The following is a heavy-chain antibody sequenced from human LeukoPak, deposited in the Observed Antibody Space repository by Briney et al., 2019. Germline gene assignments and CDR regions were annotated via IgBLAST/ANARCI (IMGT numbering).Heavy chain of an antibody. J-gene: IGHJ2*01. CDR2: IFYTGST. CDR3: ARHRYYYVGSGYYGPRWYFDL. CDR1: ADSISSSIYY. V-gene: IGHV4-39*01. D-gene: IGHD3-22*01. Sequence: SETLSLTCIVSADSISSSIYYWGWIRQPPGKGLEWIGNIFYTGSTHYNPSLRSRVTISVDTSRNQFSLRLTSVTAADTALYYCARHRYYYVGSGYYGPRWYFDLWGPGTPVAVSS.